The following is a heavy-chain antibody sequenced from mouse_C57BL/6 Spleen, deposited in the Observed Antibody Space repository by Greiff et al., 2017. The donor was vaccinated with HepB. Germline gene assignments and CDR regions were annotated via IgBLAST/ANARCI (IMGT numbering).Heavy chain of an antibody. V-gene: IGHV6-3*01. CDR1: GFTFSNYW. CDR3: TVYGTSGFAY. J-gene: IGHJ3*01. CDR2: IRLKSDNYAT. Sequence: EVKVEESGGGLVQPGGSMKLSCVASGFTFSNYWMNWVRQSPEKGLEWVAQIRLKSDNYATHYAESVKGRFTISRDDSKSSVYLQMNNLRAEDTGIYYCTVYGTSGFAYWGQGTLVTVSA. D-gene: IGHD1-1*01.